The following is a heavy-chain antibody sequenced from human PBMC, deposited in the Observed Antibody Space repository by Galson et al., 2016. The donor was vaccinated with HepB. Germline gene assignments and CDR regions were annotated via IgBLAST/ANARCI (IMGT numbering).Heavy chain of an antibody. V-gene: IGHV3-30*18. CDR3: AKDHGMSYYEVYYFDH. CDR1: GFTFSNYG. Sequence: SLRLSCAASGFTFSNYGMHWVRQAPGKGLEWVAVISYDGSNKFYADSVKGRFTISRDNSKDTLYLQMNSLRAEDTAVYYCAKDHGMSYYEVYYFDHWGQGALVTVSS. D-gene: IGHD1-26*01. J-gene: IGHJ4*02. CDR2: ISYDGSNK.